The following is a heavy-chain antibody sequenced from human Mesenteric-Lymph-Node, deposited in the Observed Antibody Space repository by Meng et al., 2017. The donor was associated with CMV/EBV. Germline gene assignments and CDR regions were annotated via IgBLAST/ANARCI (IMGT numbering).Heavy chain of an antibody. V-gene: IGHV4-39*07. CDR2: IYYSGST. J-gene: IGHJ4*02. Sequence: GSLRLSCTVSGGSISSSSYYWGWIRQPPGKGLEWIGSIYYSGSTYYNPSLKSRVTISVDTSKNQFSLKLSSVTAADTAVYYCAREALAYCGGDCHPIDCWGQGTLVTVSS. CDR3: AREALAYCGGDCHPIDC. CDR1: GGSISSSSYY. D-gene: IGHD2-21*01.